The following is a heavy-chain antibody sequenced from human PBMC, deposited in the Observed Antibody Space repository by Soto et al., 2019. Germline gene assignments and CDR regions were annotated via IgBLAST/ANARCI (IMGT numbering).Heavy chain of an antibody. V-gene: IGHV1-18*01. CDR3: ARELNTESSAYYSFAF. CDR2: VSTNDDRT. J-gene: IGHJ4*02. CDR1: GYIFTAYG. Sequence: ASVKVSCKTSGYIFTAYGLAWLRQAPGQRPEWMGWVSTNDDRTNYAQKFQGRVTMTTDRSTTTTSMELRSLRPDDTAVYYCARELNTESSAYYSFAFWGQGTLVTVSS. D-gene: IGHD3-22*01.